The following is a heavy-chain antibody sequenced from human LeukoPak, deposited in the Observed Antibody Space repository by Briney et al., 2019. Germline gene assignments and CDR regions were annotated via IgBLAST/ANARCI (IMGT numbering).Heavy chain of an antibody. CDR1: GGSISSGDYY. Sequence: SEILSLTCTVSGGSISSGDYYWSWIRQPPGKGLEWIGYIYHSGSTYYNPSLQSRVTISVDKSKNHFSLKLSSVTAADTAVYYCARDPYYYDSRGYYFDYWGQGTLVTVSS. CDR3: ARDPYYYDSRGYYFDY. V-gene: IGHV4-30-2*01. CDR2: IYHSGST. D-gene: IGHD3-22*01. J-gene: IGHJ4*02.